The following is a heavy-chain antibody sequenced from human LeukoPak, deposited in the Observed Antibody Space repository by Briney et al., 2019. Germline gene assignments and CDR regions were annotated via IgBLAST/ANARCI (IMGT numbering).Heavy chain of an antibody. CDR2: IWYDGSNK. CDR3: ARGPRYYGDYFDY. CDR1: GFTFSTSG. J-gene: IGHJ4*02. Sequence: GGSLRLSCAASGFTFSTSGMHWVRQAPGKELEWVAVIWYDGSNKYYADSVKGRFTISRDNSKNTLYLQMNSLRAEDTAVYYCARGPRYYGDYFDYWGQGTLVTVSS. V-gene: IGHV3-33*01. D-gene: IGHD4-17*01.